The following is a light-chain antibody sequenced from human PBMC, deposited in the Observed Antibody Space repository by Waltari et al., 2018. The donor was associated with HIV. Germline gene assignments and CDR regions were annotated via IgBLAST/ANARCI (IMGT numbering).Light chain of an antibody. CDR3: QHRYNWPRT. V-gene: IGKV3-11*01. J-gene: IGKJ1*01. CDR2: EAS. Sequence: EIVLTQSPATLSLSPGERATLSCRASQSVNYYLVWYQQKPGQAPRPLIYEASKRATGDPARFSGSVSRTDFTLTISSLEPEDFAVYYCQHRYNWPRTFGQGTKVEIK. CDR1: QSVNYY.